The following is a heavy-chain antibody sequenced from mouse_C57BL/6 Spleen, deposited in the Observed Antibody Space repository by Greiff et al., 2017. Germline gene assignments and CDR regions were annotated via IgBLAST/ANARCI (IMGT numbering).Heavy chain of an antibody. CDR3: ARWLTGTYYAMDY. Sequence: VQPQQPGAELVKPGASVKLSCKASGYTFTSYWMQWVKQRPGQGLEWIGEIDPSDSYTNYNQKFKGKATLTVDTSSSTAYMQLSSLTSEDSAVYYCARWLTGTYYAMDYWGQGTSVTVSS. J-gene: IGHJ4*01. D-gene: IGHD4-1*01. V-gene: IGHV1-50*01. CDR1: GYTFTSYW. CDR2: IDPSDSYT.